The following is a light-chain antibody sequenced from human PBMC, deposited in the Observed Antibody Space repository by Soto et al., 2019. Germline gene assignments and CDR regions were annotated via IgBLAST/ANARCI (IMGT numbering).Light chain of an antibody. J-gene: IGKJ1*01. CDR3: QQRSNWSWT. CDR1: QSVSSSY. V-gene: IGKV3D-20*02. Sequence: EIVLTQSPGTLSLSPGERATLSCRASQSVSSSYLAWYQQKPGQAPRLLIFGASIRVTGIPDRFIGSGSGTDFTLTISSLEPEDFAVYYCQQRSNWSWTFGQGTKVDIK. CDR2: GAS.